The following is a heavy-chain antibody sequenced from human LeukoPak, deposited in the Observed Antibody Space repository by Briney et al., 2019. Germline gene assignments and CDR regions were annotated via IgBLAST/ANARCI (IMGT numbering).Heavy chain of an antibody. CDR3: ARVTYDFWSGYYNWFDP. V-gene: IGHV4-31*03. D-gene: IGHD3-3*01. Sequence: SETLSLTCTVSGGSISSGGYYWSWIRQHPGKGLEWIGYIYYSGSTYYNPSLKSRVTISVDTSKNQFSLKLSSVTAADTAVYYCARVTYDFWSGYYNWFDPWGQGTLVTVSS. CDR2: IYYSGST. J-gene: IGHJ5*02. CDR1: GGSISSGGYY.